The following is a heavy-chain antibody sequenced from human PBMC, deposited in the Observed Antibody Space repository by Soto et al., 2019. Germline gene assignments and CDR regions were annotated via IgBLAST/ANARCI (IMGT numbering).Heavy chain of an antibody. CDR2: INPNSGGT. V-gene: IGHV1-2*02. Sequence: DPVRVSCKTSGETLTSYYMNWVRQAPVQGLEWMGWINPNSGGTYYAQKFQCMVTMTRDTAISTAYMELSRLNSDDTAWYYFARVLVVTRFRKDVGGQGNTDTV. CDR3: ARVLVVTRFRKDV. CDR1: GETLTSYY. D-gene: IGHD2-15*01. J-gene: IGHJ6*02.